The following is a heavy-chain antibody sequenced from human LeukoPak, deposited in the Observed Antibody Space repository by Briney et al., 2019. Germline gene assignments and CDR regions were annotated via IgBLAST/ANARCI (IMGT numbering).Heavy chain of an antibody. CDR2: IYYSGST. CDR1: GGSISSHY. CDR3: ARGDYDFWSGYPDYFDY. Sequence: IPSETLSLTCTVSGGSISSHYWSWIRQPPGKGLEWIGYIYYSGSTNYNPSLKSRVTISVDTSKNQFSLKLSSVTAADTAVYYCARGDYDFWSGYPDYFDYWGQGTLVTVSS. J-gene: IGHJ4*02. V-gene: IGHV4-59*11. D-gene: IGHD3-3*01.